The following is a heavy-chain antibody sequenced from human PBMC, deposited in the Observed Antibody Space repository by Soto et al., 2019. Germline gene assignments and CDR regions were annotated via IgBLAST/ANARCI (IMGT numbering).Heavy chain of an antibody. Sequence: EVQLVESGGGLVKPGGSLRLSCAASGFTFSSYSMNWVRQAPGKGLEWVSSISSSSSYIYYADSVKGRFTISRDNAKSSLYLQMNSLRAEDTAVYYCAREEGDYYSYYGMDVWGQGTTVTVSS. J-gene: IGHJ6*02. CDR2: ISSSSSYI. V-gene: IGHV3-21*01. D-gene: IGHD1-26*01. CDR1: GFTFSSYS. CDR3: AREEGDYYSYYGMDV.